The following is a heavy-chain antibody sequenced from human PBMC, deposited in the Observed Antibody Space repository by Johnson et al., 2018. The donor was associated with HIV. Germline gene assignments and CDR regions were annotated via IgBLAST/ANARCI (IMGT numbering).Heavy chain of an antibody. CDR2: IYSGGSS. CDR1: DFTVGSIY. CDR3: AKGADYADYEGAFDI. V-gene: IGHV3-66*01. D-gene: IGHD4-17*01. J-gene: IGHJ3*02. Sequence: EKLVESGGGLVQPGGSLRLSCAASDFTVGSIYMSWVRQAPGKGLEWVSLIYSGGSSYYADSVKGRFTISRDNSKNTLYLQMNSLRVEDTAVYYCAKGADYADYEGAFDIWGQGTMVTVSS.